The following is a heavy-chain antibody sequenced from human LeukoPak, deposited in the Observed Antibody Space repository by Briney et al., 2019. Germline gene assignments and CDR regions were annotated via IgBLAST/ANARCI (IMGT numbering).Heavy chain of an antibody. CDR1: GYTFTDYW. CDR2: VTKDGGET. Sequence: GGSLRLSCAGSGYTFTDYWMHWVRQAPGKGLEWVAIVTKDGGETYYVDSAKGRFTISRDNAKNSVHLQMSSLRDEDTAVYWCRRGHWDDHAWGQGTLVTVSS. J-gene: IGHJ5*02. V-gene: IGHV3-7*01. CDR3: RRGHWDDHA. D-gene: IGHD7-27*01.